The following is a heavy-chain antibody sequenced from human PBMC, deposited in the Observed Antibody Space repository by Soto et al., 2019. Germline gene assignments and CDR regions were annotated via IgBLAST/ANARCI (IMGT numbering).Heavy chain of an antibody. CDR2: MNPNSGNT. CDR1: GYTFTSYD. Sequence: GASVKVSCKASGYTFTSYDMNWVRQATGQGLEWMGWMNPNSGNTGYAQKFQGRVTMTRNTSISTAYMELSSLRSEDTAVYYCARGAIPGIAVPDWGQGTLVTVSS. D-gene: IGHD6-19*01. V-gene: IGHV1-8*01. J-gene: IGHJ4*02. CDR3: ARGAIPGIAVPD.